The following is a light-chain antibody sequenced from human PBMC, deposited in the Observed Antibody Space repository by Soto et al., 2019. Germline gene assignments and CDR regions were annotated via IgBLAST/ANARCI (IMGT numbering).Light chain of an antibody. Sequence: EIVMTQSPATLSVSPGERATLSCRASQSVSSNLAWYQQKPGQAPRLLIYGASTRATGIPARFSGSGSGTEFTLTISGLQSEDFAVYYCLQYSSWPRWTFGQGTKVEI. CDR1: QSVSSN. V-gene: IGKV3-15*01. CDR3: LQYSSWPRWT. J-gene: IGKJ1*01. CDR2: GAS.